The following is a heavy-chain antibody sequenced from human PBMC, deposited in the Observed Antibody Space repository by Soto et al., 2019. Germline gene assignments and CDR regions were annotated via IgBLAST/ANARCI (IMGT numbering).Heavy chain of an antibody. D-gene: IGHD6-19*01. V-gene: IGHV3-48*03. CDR2: ITSSGTSI. Sequence: EVQLVESGGGLVQPGGSLRLSGAASGFIFSSYEINWVRQAPGKGLEWVSHITSSGTSIYYAGSAKGRFTLSRDNAKNSLYLQMNSLTAEDTAVYYCARGFSGGWSRGGYFDYWGQGTLVTVSS. CDR3: ARGFSGGWSRGGYFDY. CDR1: GFIFSSYE. J-gene: IGHJ4*02.